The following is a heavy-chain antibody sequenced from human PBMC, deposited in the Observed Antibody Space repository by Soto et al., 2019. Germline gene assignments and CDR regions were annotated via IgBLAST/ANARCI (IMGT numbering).Heavy chain of an antibody. V-gene: IGHV3-33*01. CDR3: ARDLDIAAAGQAWGDYFDY. CDR1: GFTFSSYG. Sequence: HPGGSLRLSCAASGFTFSSYGMHWVRQAPGKGLEWVAVIWYDGSNKYYADSVKGRFTISRDNSKNTLYLQMNSLRAEDTAVYYCARDLDIAAAGQAWGDYFDYWGQGTLVTVSS. D-gene: IGHD6-13*01. CDR2: IWYDGSNK. J-gene: IGHJ4*02.